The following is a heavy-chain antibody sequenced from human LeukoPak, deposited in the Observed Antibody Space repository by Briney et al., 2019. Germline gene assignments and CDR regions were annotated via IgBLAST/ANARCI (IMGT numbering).Heavy chain of an antibody. CDR3: ARHYHGDPFDY. CDR1: GGSISDYY. V-gene: IGHV4-59*08. CDR2: ISDSGST. Sequence: PSETLSLTCTVSGGSISDYYWSWIRQPPGRGLEWIGYISDSGSTNYNPSLESRVTMSVDTSKNQFSLKLTSVTAADTAVYFCARHYHGDPFDYWGQGALVTVSS. D-gene: IGHD4-17*01. J-gene: IGHJ4*02.